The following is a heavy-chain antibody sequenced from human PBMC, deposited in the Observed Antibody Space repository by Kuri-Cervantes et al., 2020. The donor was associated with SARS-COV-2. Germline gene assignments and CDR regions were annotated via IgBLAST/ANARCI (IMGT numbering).Heavy chain of an antibody. Sequence: GGSLRLSCAASGFTFSSYSMNWVRQAPGKGLEWVSYISSSSSTIYYADSVKGRFTISRDNAKNSLYLQTNSLRDEDTAVYYCARDANYGSRLPRKFDYWGQGTLVTVSS. CDR3: ARDANYGSRLPRKFDY. CDR2: ISSSSSTI. V-gene: IGHV3-48*02. D-gene: IGHD5-12*01. CDR1: GFTFSSYS. J-gene: IGHJ4*02.